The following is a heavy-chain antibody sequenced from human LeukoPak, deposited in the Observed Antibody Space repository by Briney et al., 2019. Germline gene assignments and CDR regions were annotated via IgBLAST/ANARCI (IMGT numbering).Heavy chain of an antibody. CDR1: GFNFNTYP. Sequence: GRSLRLSCATSGFNFNTYPMHWVRQAPGEGLEWVAVISYDGSNKQYGDSVKGRFTISRDNPKNTLYLEMNRLRVEDTAVYYCASGLSYWGPGTMVTVS. J-gene: IGHJ4*02. CDR2: ISYDGSNK. D-gene: IGHD3-10*01. V-gene: IGHV3-30*01. CDR3: ASGLSY.